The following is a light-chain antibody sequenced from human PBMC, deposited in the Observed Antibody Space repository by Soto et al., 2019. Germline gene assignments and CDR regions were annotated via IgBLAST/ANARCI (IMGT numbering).Light chain of an antibody. CDR3: QQSYTTLYT. CDR1: RPISSS. CDR2: AAS. V-gene: IGKV1-39*01. J-gene: IGKJ2*01. Sequence: DIQMTQSPSSLSATVGDRVTITCRASRPISSSLNWYQQKPGKAPKLLIYAASILQSGVPSRFSGSGSGTDFTLTISSLQPEDFATYICQQSYTTLYTFGQGTKLEI.